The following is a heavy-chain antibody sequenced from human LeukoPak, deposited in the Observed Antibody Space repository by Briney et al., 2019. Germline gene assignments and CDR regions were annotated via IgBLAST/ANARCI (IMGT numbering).Heavy chain of an antibody. CDR1: GYTFTGYY. CDR3: ARLVGCGSTNCYSPDNWFDP. CDR2: INPNSGST. Sequence: ASVKVSCKASGYTFTGYYMHWVRQATGQGLERMGWINPNSGSTDSAQKFQGRVTMTANTSISTAYMELNNLRSEDTAVYYCARLVGCGSTNCYSPDNWFDPWGQGTLVTVSS. D-gene: IGHD2-2*01. V-gene: IGHV1-8*02. J-gene: IGHJ5*02.